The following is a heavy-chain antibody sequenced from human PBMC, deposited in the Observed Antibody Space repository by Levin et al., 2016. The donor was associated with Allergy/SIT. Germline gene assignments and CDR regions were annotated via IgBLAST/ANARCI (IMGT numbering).Heavy chain of an antibody. D-gene: IGHD3-10*01. CDR1: GFTFSSYA. V-gene: IGHV3-23*01. J-gene: IGHJ4*02. CDR2: ISGSGGKT. Sequence: GESLKISCAASGFTFSSYAMNWVRQAPGQGLEWVSGISGSGGKTYYADSVTGRFTISRDNSGDTVYLQMENVRAEDTAVYYCYLRINMIRGVMYFDYWGQGTLVTVSS. CDR3: YLRINMIRGVMYFDY.